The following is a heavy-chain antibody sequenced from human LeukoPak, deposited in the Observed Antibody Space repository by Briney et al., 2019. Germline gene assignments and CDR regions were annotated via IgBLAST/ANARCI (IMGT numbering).Heavy chain of an antibody. J-gene: IGHJ5*02. Sequence: ASVKVSCKASGYTFTGYYMPWVRQAPGQGLEWMGWINPNSGGTNYAQKFQGRVTMTRDTSISTAYMELSRLRSDDTAVYYCARVPTVTAEDWFDPWGQGTLVTVSS. CDR3: ARVPTVTAEDWFDP. V-gene: IGHV1-2*02. CDR1: GYTFTGYY. D-gene: IGHD4-17*01. CDR2: INPNSGGT.